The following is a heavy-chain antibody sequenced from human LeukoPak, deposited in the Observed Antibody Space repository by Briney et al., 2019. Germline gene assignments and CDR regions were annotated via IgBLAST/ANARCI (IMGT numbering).Heavy chain of an antibody. CDR3: ARESSGYSSTVDY. Sequence: QSGGSLRLSCGASGFTFSSYEMNWVRQAPGKGLEWVSYISSSGSTIYYADSVKGRFTISRDNAKNSLYLQMNSLRAEDTAVYYCARESSGYSSTVDYWGQGTLVTVSS. J-gene: IGHJ4*02. V-gene: IGHV3-48*03. D-gene: IGHD5-18*01. CDR2: ISSSGSTI. CDR1: GFTFSSYE.